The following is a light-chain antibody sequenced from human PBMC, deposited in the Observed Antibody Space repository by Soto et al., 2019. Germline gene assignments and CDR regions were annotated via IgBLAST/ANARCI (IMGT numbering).Light chain of an antibody. CDR3: QQYGSSPGLT. V-gene: IGKV3-20*01. Sequence: EIVLTQSPATLSLSPGERATLSFRASQSVSSYLAWYQQKPGQAPRLLIYDASSRATGIPDRFSGSGSGTDFTLTISRLEPEDFAVYYCQQYGSSPGLTFGGGTKVDI. CDR2: DAS. CDR1: QSVSSY. J-gene: IGKJ4*01.